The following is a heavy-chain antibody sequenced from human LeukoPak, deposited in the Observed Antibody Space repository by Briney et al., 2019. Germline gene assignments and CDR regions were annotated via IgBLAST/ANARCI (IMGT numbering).Heavy chain of an antibody. CDR1: GYTFTSYA. V-gene: IGHV1-3*01. J-gene: IGHJ4*02. Sequence: ASVKVSCKASGYTFTSYAMHWVRQAPGQRLEWMGWINAGNGNTKYLQKFQGRVTITRDTSASTAYMELSSLRSEDTAVYYCARVYDILTGYYGLGYWGQGTLVTVSS. D-gene: IGHD3-9*01. CDR2: INAGNGNT. CDR3: ARVYDILTGYYGLGY.